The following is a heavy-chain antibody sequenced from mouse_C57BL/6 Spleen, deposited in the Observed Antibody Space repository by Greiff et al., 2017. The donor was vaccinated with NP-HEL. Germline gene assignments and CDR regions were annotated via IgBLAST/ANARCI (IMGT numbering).Heavy chain of an antibody. D-gene: IGHD1-1*01. CDR1: GYTFTSYW. Sequence: VKLQQPGAELVMPGASVKLSCKASGYTFTSYWMHWVKQRPGQGLEWIGEIDPSDSYTNYNQKFKGKSTLTVDKSSSTAYMQLSSLTSEDSAVYYCARPYYYGSSLHWYFDVWGTGTTVTVSS. J-gene: IGHJ1*03. V-gene: IGHV1-69*01. CDR3: ARPYYYGSSLHWYFDV. CDR2: IDPSDSYT.